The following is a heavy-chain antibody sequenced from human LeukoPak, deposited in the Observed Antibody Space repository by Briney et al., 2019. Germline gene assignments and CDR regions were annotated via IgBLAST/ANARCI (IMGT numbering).Heavy chain of an antibody. J-gene: IGHJ4*02. CDR3: AIDSRFYYGSGSYLLRPHFDY. V-gene: IGHV3-21*01. CDR1: GFTFSSYS. D-gene: IGHD3-10*01. Sequence: PGGSLRLSCAASGFTFSSYSMNWVRQAPGKGLEWVSSIISSSSYIYYADSVKGRFTISRDNAKNSLYLQMNSLRAEDTAVYYCAIDSRFYYGSGSYLLRPHFDYWGQGTLVTVSS. CDR2: IISSSSYI.